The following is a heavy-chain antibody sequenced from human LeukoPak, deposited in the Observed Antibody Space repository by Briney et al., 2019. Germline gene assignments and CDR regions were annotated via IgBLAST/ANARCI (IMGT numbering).Heavy chain of an antibody. D-gene: IGHD3-22*01. V-gene: IGHV1-69*13. Sequence: SVKVSCKASGGTFSSYAISWVRQAPGQGLEWMGGIIPIFDTANYAQKFQGRVAVTADESTSTAYMELSSLRSEDTAVYYCARESGYYDSSGYFFGAFDIWGQGTMVTVSS. CDR2: IIPIFDTA. J-gene: IGHJ3*02. CDR1: GGTFSSYA. CDR3: ARESGYYDSSGYFFGAFDI.